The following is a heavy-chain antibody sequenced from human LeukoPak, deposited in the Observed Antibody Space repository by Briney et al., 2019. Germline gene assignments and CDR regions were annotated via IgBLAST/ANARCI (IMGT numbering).Heavy chain of an antibody. CDR3: ARAFTMVRGVITMDV. Sequence: PSETLSLTCTVSGGSISSYYWSWIRQPPGKGLEWIGNIYYSGSTNYNPSLKSRVTISVDTSKNQFSLKLSSVTAADTAVYYCARAFTMVRGVITMDVWGQGTTVTVSS. D-gene: IGHD3-10*01. J-gene: IGHJ6*02. V-gene: IGHV4-59*01. CDR2: IYYSGST. CDR1: GGSISSYY.